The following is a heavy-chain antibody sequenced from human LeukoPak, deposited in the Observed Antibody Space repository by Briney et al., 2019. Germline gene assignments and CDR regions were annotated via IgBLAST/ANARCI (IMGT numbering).Heavy chain of an antibody. D-gene: IGHD5-18*01. J-gene: IGHJ6*02. Sequence: SETLSLTCTVSGGSISSYYWSWIRQPPGKGLEWIGYIYYSGSTNYNPSLKSRVTISVDTSKNQFSLKLSSVTAADTAVYYCAGGGGYSYGARYYYGMDVWGQGTTVTVSS. CDR2: IYYSGST. CDR1: GGSISSYY. CDR3: AGGGGYSYGARYYYGMDV. V-gene: IGHV4-59*01.